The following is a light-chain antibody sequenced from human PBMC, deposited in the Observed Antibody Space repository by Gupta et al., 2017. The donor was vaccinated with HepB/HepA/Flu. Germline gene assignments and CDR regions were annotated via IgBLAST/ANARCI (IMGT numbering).Light chain of an antibody. CDR2: YDD. CDR1: TSNIVNNA. CDR3: AVWDDALNVVV. Sequence: SVLTQPPSVSAAPRQRVTISCSGRTSNIVNNAVNWYQQLPGKAPKLLIYYDDLLASGVSDRFSCSKAGTSASLAISGLQSEDEADYYCAVWDDALNVVVFGGGTKLTVL. J-gene: IGLJ2*01. V-gene: IGLV1-36*01.